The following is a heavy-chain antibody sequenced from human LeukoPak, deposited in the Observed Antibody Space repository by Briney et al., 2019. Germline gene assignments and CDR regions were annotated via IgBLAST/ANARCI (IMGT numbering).Heavy chain of an antibody. V-gene: IGHV1-46*01. CDR2: VNPISGVS. CDR3: ARERDYCSGSACYGSEY. J-gene: IGHJ4*02. CDR1: GYTFTTFY. Sequence: ASVKVSCKTSGYTFTTFYIHLVRQAPGQGLEWMGMVNPISGVSIYAQKFQGRVTMTRDTSTSTVYMELSSLTSDDAAVYFCARERDYCSGSACYGSEYWGQGTLVTVSS. D-gene: IGHD2-15*01.